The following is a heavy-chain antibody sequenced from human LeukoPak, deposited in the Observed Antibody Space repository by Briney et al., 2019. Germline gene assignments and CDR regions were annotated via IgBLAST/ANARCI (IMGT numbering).Heavy chain of an antibody. J-gene: IGHJ4*02. D-gene: IGHD2-2*01. CDR3: ARESGGYCSSTSCYAGFDY. CDR2: ISSSGSTI. V-gene: IGHV3-48*03. Sequence: GGSLRLSCAASGFTLSSYEMNWFRQAPGKGLEWVSYISSSGSTIYYADSVKGRFTISRDNAKNSLYLQMNSLRAEDTAVYYCARESGGYCSSTSCYAGFDYWGQGTLVTVSS. CDR1: GFTLSSYE.